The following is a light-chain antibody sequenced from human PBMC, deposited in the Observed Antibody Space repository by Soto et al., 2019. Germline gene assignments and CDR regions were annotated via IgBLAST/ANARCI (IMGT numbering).Light chain of an antibody. Sequence: QSPPTQPRSGSGTPEQSVTIPCTGTSSDVGGSNHVSWYQHHPGKAPKFMIYDVSKRPSGVPDRFSGSKSGNTASLTSSGLQAEYEADYYCCSSAGTFTFVFGGGTKVTVL. CDR3: CSSAGTFTFV. J-gene: IGLJ1*01. CDR2: DVS. V-gene: IGLV2-11*01. CDR1: SSDVGGSNH.